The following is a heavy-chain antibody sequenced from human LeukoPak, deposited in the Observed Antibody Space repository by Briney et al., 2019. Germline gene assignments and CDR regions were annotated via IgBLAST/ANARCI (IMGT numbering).Heavy chain of an antibody. V-gene: IGHV4-30-4*01. D-gene: IGHD7-27*01. CDR1: AGSISNGDYY. CDR2: IYYSGRT. CDR3: ARAKTGVSDGETRWRYFDL. Sequence: PSQTLSLTCTVSAGSISNGDYYWSWIRQPPGKGLEWIGYIYYSGRTYYNPSHKSRVTISVDTSKNQFSLKMNSVTAADTAVYYCARAKTGVSDGETRWRYFDLWGRGTLVSVSS. J-gene: IGHJ2*01.